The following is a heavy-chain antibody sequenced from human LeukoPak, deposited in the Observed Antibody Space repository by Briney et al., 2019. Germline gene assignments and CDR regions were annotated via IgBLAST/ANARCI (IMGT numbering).Heavy chain of an antibody. D-gene: IGHD3-22*01. CDR3: AREEPNSSGYYNFDY. Sequence: GASVTVSCKASAYTFSSYGISWVRQAPGQGLEGMGWISAYNGNTNYAQKLQGRVTMTTDTSTSTAYMELRSLRSGDTAVYYCAREEPNSSGYYNFDYWGQGTLVTVSS. CDR2: ISAYNGNT. J-gene: IGHJ4*02. CDR1: AYTFSSYG. V-gene: IGHV1-18*01.